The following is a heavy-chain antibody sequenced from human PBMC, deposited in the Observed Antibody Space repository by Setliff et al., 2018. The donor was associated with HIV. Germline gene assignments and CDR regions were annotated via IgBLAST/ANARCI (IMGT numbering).Heavy chain of an antibody. D-gene: IGHD3-16*01. CDR3: AKDDYVWGNPFDY. V-gene: IGHV3-21*04. CDR2: ISSNIIYI. Sequence: PGGSLRLSCAASGFTLSTYTMNWVRQAPGKGLEWISSISSNIIYIYYADSVRGRFTISRDNAKNSLYLQMNSLRAEDTAVYFCAKDDYVWGNPFDYWGQGTLVTVSS. CDR1: GFTLSTYT. J-gene: IGHJ4*02.